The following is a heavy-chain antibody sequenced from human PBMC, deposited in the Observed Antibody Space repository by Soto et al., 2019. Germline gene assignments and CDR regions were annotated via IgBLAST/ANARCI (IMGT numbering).Heavy chain of an antibody. CDR2: VSHDGRNT. CDR1: GFTFSDYA. CDR3: AKGGRQWLVTSDFNY. Sequence: PGGSLRLSCADSGFTFSDYAMHWVRQAPGKGLEWVAVVSHDGRNTHYADSVKGRFTISRDSSKSTVSLEMTSLRAEDTAVYYCAKGGRQWLVTSDFNYWGQGA. V-gene: IGHV3-30*18. D-gene: IGHD6-19*01. J-gene: IGHJ4*02.